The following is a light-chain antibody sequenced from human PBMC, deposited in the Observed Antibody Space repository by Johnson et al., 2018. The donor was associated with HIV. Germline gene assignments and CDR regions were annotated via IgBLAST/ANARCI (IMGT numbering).Light chain of an antibody. V-gene: IGLV1-51*01. J-gene: IGLJ1*01. Sequence: QSVLTQPPSVSAAPGQKVTISCSGSSSNIGNNYVSWYQHLPGTAPKLLIYDNDKRPSGIPDRFSGSKFGTSATLGITGLQTGDEADYYCGTWDSSLSGGVFGTGTKVTVL. CDR1: SSNIGNNY. CDR2: DND. CDR3: GTWDSSLSGGV.